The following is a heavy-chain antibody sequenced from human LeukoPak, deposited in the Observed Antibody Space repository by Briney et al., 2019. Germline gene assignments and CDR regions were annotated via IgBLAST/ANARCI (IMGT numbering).Heavy chain of an antibody. CDR2: VNPSGGSS. Sequence: GASVKVSCRASGYTFTSYGISWVRQAPGQGLEWMGIVNPSGGSSSHAQKFQGRVTMTRDTSTTTVSMELSSLRSEDTAVYYCASGRYNSSTHWGAFDIWGQGTMVTVSS. CDR1: GYTFTSYG. CDR3: ASGRYNSSTHWGAFDI. J-gene: IGHJ3*02. V-gene: IGHV1-46*01. D-gene: IGHD2/OR15-2a*01.